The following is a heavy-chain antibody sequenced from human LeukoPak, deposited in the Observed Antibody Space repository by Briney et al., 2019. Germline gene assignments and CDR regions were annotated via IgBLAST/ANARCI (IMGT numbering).Heavy chain of an antibody. V-gene: IGHV3-30*18. Sequence: PGGSLRLSCAASGFTFSSYGMHWVRQAPGKGLEWVAVISYDGSNKYYADSVEGRFTVSRDNSKNTLYLQMNSLRAEDTAVYYCAKGNIVATIEGMLDYWGQGTLVTVSS. D-gene: IGHD5-12*01. CDR1: GFTFSSYG. J-gene: IGHJ4*02. CDR2: ISYDGSNK. CDR3: AKGNIVATIEGMLDY.